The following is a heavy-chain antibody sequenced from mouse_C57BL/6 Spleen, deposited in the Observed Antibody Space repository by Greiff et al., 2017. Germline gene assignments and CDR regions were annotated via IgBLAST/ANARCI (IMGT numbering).Heavy chain of an antibody. Sequence: EVQLQQSGPELVKPGASVKISCKASGYTFTDYYMNWVKQSHGKSLEWIGDINPNNGGTSYNQKFKGKATLTVDKSSSKAYMELRSLTSEDSAVYYCATGEDYYGSSYWYFDVWGTGTTVTVAS. CDR2: INPNNGGT. D-gene: IGHD1-1*01. J-gene: IGHJ1*03. CDR3: ATGEDYYGSSYWYFDV. CDR1: GYTFTDYY. V-gene: IGHV1-26*01.